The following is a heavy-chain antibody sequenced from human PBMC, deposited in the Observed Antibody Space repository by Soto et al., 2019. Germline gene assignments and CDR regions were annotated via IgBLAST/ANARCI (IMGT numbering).Heavy chain of an antibody. CDR3: ARDLGLSSYGMDV. Sequence: ASVKVSFKASGYTFTGYYMHWARQAPGQGLEWMGWINPNSGGTNYAQKFQGWVTMTRDTSISTAYMELSRLRSDDTAVYYCARDLGLSSYGMDVWGQGTTVTVSS. CDR1: GYTFTGYY. CDR2: INPNSGGT. D-gene: IGHD3-16*01. V-gene: IGHV1-2*04. J-gene: IGHJ6*02.